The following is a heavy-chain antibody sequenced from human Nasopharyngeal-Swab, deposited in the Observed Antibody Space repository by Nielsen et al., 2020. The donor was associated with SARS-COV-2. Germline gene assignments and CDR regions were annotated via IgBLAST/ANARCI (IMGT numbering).Heavy chain of an antibody. V-gene: IGHV4-59*13. D-gene: IGHD3-16*02. J-gene: IGHJ6*02. CDR3: ARVALGSYLRGRGMDV. CDR1: NGSINSYH. Sequence: SETLSLTCTVSNGSINSYHWSWIRQPPGKGLEWIGYIYFSGSTSYNPSLKSRVTMSVDTSKNQFSLNLTSVTAADTAVYYCARVALGSYLRGRGMDVWGQGTTVTVSS. CDR2: IYFSGST.